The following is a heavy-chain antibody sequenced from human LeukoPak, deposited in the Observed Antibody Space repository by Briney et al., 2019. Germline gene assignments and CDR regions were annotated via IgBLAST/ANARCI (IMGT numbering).Heavy chain of an antibody. CDR1: GGSISSSRYY. V-gene: IGHV4-39*01. J-gene: IGHJ4*02. Sequence: SETLSLTCTVSGGSISSSRYYWGWIRQPPGKGLEWIGSIYFTGSTYYNPSLKSRVTISVDTSKNQFSLKLSSVTAADTAVYYCARAPKYYYARGGLGYFDYWGQGTLVTVSS. CDR3: ARAPKYYYARGGLGYFDY. CDR2: IYFTGST. D-gene: IGHD3-10*02.